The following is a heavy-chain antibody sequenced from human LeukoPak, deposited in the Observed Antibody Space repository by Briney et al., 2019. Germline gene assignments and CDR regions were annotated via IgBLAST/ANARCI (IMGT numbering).Heavy chain of an antibody. D-gene: IGHD4-23*01. J-gene: IGHJ4*02. Sequence: SETLSLTCIVSGGSISNSSYYWGWIRQPPGKGLEWIGSIYYSGSAYYNPSLKSRVTMSVDTSKNQFSLKLTSVTAADTAVYYCARHWVVTPNYWGQGTLVTVSS. CDR1: GGSISNSSYY. CDR2: IYYSGSA. CDR3: ARHWVVTPNY. V-gene: IGHV4-39*01.